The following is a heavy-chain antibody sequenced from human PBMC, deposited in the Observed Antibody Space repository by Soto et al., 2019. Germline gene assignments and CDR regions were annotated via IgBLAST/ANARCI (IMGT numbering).Heavy chain of an antibody. CDR2: ISYNGGST. CDR1: GFTFSSCA. Sequence: EVQLVESGGDLVQPGGSLRLSCSASGFTFSSCAMHWVRQAPGQGLEYVSAISYNGGSTYNADSVEGRYTISRDNSKNTLYLQTSTLRPEDTAVYYCVNSSRRDITASRGMDVWGQGTTVTVSS. J-gene: IGHJ6*02. CDR3: VNSSRRDITASRGMDV. D-gene: IGHD3-3*01. V-gene: IGHV3-64D*06.